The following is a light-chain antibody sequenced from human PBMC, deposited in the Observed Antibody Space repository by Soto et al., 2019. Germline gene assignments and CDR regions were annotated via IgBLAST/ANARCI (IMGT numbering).Light chain of an antibody. CDR1: QNINIY. CDR3: QHSYTAPPFT. V-gene: IGKV1-39*01. Sequence: DIQMTQSPSSLSASVGDSVTITCRASQNINIYLNWYQQKPGKAPNLLIYGASTLHSGVPSRVRGSGSGTDFSLIINSLQPEDFATYFCQHSYTAPPFTFGQGTRLEI. J-gene: IGKJ2*01. CDR2: GAS.